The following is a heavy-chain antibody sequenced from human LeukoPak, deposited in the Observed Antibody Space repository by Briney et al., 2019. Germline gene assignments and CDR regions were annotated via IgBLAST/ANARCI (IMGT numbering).Heavy chain of an antibody. D-gene: IGHD3-10*01. CDR2: ISYDGSNK. CDR3: ARDGMVRGVIILPDY. Sequence: PGRSLRLSCAASGFTFSSYAMHWVRQAPGKGLEWVAVISYDGSNKYYADSVKGRFTISRDNSKNTLYLQMNSLRAEDTAVYYCARDGMVRGVIILPDYWGQGTLVTVSS. J-gene: IGHJ4*02. CDR1: GFTFSSYA. V-gene: IGHV3-30-3*01.